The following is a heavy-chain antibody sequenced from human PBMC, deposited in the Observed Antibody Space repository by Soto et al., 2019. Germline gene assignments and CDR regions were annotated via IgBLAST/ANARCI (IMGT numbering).Heavy chain of an antibody. CDR1: GFTFSPYG. CDR3: AKDETYYFDY. CDR2: ISFDGSNK. V-gene: IGHV3-30*18. J-gene: IGHJ4*02. Sequence: GGSLRLSCAASGFTFSPYGMHWFRQAPGKGLEWVAVISFDGSNKYYADSVKGRFTISRDNSKNTLYLQMNSLRAEDTAVYYCAKDETYYFDYWGQGTLVTVSS.